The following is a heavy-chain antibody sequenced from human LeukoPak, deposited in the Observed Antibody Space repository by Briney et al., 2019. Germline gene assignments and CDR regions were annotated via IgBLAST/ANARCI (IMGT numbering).Heavy chain of an antibody. D-gene: IGHD3-22*01. CDR1: GISFSSHG. V-gene: IGHV3-33*01. Sequence: PVTSLRLSCAASGISFSSHGMHWVRQAPGKGLECVAVIWYDGSNIYYTDSVKGRFTISRDNSKNTLYLQMNSLRAEDTALYYCARARNDYDSNGFSLLDYWGQGTLVTVSS. CDR2: IWYDGSNI. J-gene: IGHJ4*02. CDR3: ARARNDYDSNGFSLLDY.